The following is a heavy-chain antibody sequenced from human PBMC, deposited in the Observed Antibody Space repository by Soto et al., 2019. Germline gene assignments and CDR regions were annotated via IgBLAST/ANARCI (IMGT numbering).Heavy chain of an antibody. J-gene: IGHJ4*02. CDR2: IGGGTGAT. D-gene: IGHD4-17*01. V-gene: IGHV3-23*01. CDR1: GFTFNTYA. Sequence: EVQLLESGGGLVQPGGSLRLSCAASGFTFNTYAMSWVRQAPGEGLEWVSGIGGGTGATYNADSVKGRFIISRDNSKNTLYLQMINLRVEDTAVYYCAKNAMSTVTRRGQYFDSWGQGTLVTVSS. CDR3: AKNAMSTVTRRGQYFDS.